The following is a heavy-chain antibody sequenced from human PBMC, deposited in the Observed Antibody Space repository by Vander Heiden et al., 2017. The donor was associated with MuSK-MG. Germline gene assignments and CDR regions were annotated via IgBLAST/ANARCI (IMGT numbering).Heavy chain of an antibody. V-gene: IGHV3-23*01. CDR2: ISGSGGST. J-gene: IGHJ4*02. CDR3: AKDAPSYGDGSD. D-gene: IGHD4-17*01. CDR1: GFTFSSYA. Sequence: EVQLLESGGGLVQPGGSLRLSCAASGFTFSSYAMSWVRQAPGKGLEWVSAISGSGGSTYYADAVKGRFTISRDNSKKTLYLKMKSMRAEDTAVYYYAKDAPSYGDGSDWGQVTLVTVSS.